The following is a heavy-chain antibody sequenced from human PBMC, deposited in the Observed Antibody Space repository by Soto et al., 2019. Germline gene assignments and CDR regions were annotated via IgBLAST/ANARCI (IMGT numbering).Heavy chain of an antibody. CDR1: GFTFTSSA. Sequence: GASVKVSCKASGFTFTSSAVQWVRQARGQRLEWIGWIVVGSGNTNYAQKFQERVTITRDMSTSTAYMELSSLRSEDTAVYYCAAERIAAYNNWFDPRGQGTLVTVSS. V-gene: IGHV1-58*01. CDR2: IVVGSGNT. J-gene: IGHJ5*02. CDR3: AAERIAAYNNWFDP. D-gene: IGHD6-6*01.